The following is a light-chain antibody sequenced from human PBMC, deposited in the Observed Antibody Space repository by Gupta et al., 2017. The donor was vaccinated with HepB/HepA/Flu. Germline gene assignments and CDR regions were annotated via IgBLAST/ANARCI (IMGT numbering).Light chain of an antibody. V-gene: IGKV1-9*01. Sequence: DIQLTQSPSFLSASVGDRVTITCRASQGIYNHLAWYQQKPGKAPKLFIHSASTLEGGVPSRFSGSGSGTEFTLTISSLQPEDFATYYCQQRSSYPITFGQGTRLEIK. CDR1: QGIYNH. J-gene: IGKJ5*01. CDR2: SAS. CDR3: QQRSSYPIT.